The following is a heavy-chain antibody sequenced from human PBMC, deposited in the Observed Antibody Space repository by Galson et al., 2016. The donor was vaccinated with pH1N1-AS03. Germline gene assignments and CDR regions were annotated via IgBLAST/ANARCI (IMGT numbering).Heavy chain of an antibody. J-gene: IGHJ4*02. V-gene: IGHV3-21*01. CDR3: ARDGGYSSGWIDF. CDR1: GFTFSTYT. Sequence: SLRLSCAASGFTFSTYTMNWVRQAPGKGLEWVAYISSSSRFIYYADAVQGRFTISKDSPKNSAYLHMNGLRADDTAVYYCARDGGYSSGWIDFWGQGTLVSVSS. CDR2: ISSSSRFI. D-gene: IGHD3-22*01.